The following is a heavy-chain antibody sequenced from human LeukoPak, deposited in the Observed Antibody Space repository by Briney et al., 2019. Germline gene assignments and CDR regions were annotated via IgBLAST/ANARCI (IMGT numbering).Heavy chain of an antibody. D-gene: IGHD3-22*01. CDR3: ARGEYYYDSSGYYVGGQYYFDY. V-gene: IGHV1-2*02. CDR2: INPNSGGT. Sequence: ASVKVSCKASGYTFTGYYMHWVRQAPGQGLEWMGWINPNSGGTNYAQKFQGRVTMTRDTSISTAYMELSRLRSDDTAVYYCARGEYYYDSSGYYVGGQYYFDYWGQGTLATVSS. CDR1: GYTFTGYY. J-gene: IGHJ4*02.